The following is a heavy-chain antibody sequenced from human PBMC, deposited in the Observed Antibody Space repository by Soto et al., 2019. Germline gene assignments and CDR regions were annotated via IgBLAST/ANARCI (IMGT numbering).Heavy chain of an antibody. CDR1: VFRFGSRA. V-gene: IGHV3-23*01. Sequence: GVSLRLYWAACVFRFGSRAMSWVRQAPGKGLEWVSTISSGGDNTYSADSLKGRFTISRDNSKNTLYLQMNSLRAEDTAVYYCAKDFDSYSSGRYGMDVWGQGTTVTVSS. J-gene: IGHJ6*02. D-gene: IGHD6-19*01. CDR2: ISSGGDNT. CDR3: AKDFDSYSSGRYGMDV.